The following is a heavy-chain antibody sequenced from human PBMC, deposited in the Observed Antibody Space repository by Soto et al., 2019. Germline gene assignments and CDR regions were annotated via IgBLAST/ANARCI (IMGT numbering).Heavy chain of an antibody. CDR1: GGSISSPNFY. J-gene: IGHJ4*02. Sequence: PSETLSLTCTVSGGSISSPNFYWSWIRQHPGKGLEWIGHIYYNGTTYYNPTLKSRVSISVDTSKNQFSLKLSSVTAADTAVYSWAREPPLLILFGQLHDCGRGTLFT. V-gene: IGHV4-31*03. CDR2: IYYNGTT. CDR3: AREPPLLILFGQLHD. D-gene: IGHD3-10*01.